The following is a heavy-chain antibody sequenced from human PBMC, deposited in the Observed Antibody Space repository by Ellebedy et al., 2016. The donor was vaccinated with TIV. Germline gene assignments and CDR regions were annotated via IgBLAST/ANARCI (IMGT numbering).Heavy chain of an antibody. CDR2: IKYDGSEK. D-gene: IGHD5-24*01. V-gene: IGHV3-7*04. CDR1: GFTFSTYW. J-gene: IGHJ4*02. CDR3: ARATSGFDY. Sequence: GESLKISCGAFGFTFSTYWMSWVRQAPGRGLEWLANIKYDGSEKYYVGSVKGRFTISRDNAKNSLYLQMDSLRAEDTAVYYCARATSGFDYWGQGALATVSS.